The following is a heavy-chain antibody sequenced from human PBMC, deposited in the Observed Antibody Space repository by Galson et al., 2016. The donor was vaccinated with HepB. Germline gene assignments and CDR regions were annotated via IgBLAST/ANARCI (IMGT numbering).Heavy chain of an antibody. CDR3: ASGYDDSGYYYHYFQY. CDR1: GGTFSTSS. Sequence: SVKVSCKVSGGTFSTSSINWVRQAPGQGLEWLGQIIPVFDTAKYAERSLGRVTITADESTSTVYMKLSSLRSEDSAVYYCASGYDDSGYYYHYFQYWGQGTLVTVSS. CDR2: IIPVFDTA. V-gene: IGHV1-69*13. D-gene: IGHD3-22*01. J-gene: IGHJ1*01.